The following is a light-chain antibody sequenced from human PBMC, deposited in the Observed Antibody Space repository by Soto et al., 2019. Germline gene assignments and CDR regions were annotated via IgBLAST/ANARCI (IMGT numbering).Light chain of an antibody. V-gene: IGLV2-14*01. J-gene: IGLJ1*01. Sequence: QSALTQPASVSGSPGQSITISCTGTSSDVGGYNYVSWYQQHPGKAPKLMIYEVSNRPSGVSNRFSGSKSGNTASLTISGLQAEEQPDYYCSSYTSRSTEVFGTGTKVTV. CDR1: SSDVGGYNY. CDR3: SSYTSRSTEV. CDR2: EVS.